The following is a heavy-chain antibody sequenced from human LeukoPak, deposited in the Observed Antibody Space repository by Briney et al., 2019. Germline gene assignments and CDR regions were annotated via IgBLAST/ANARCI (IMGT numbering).Heavy chain of an antibody. D-gene: IGHD1-26*01. CDR3: ASARELPSLDPPGDY. CDR1: GGSFSGYY. CDR2: INHSGST. Sequence: PSETLSLTCAVYGGSFSGYYWSWVRQPPGKGLEWIGEINHSGSTNYNPSLKSRVTISVDTSKNQFSLQLSSVTAADTAVYYCASARELPSLDPPGDYWGQGTLVTVFS. V-gene: IGHV4-34*01. J-gene: IGHJ4*02.